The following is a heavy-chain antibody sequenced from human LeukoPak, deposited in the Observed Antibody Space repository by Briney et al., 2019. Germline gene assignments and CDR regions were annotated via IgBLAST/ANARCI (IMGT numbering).Heavy chain of an antibody. CDR3: ARGRTTNYYDSSGPTNAFDI. CDR1: GGSFSGYY. V-gene: IGHV4-34*01. Sequence: SETLSLTCAVYGGSFSGYYWSWLRQPPGKGLEWIGEINHSGSTNYNPSLKSRVTISVDTSKNQFSLKLSSVTAADTAVYYCARGRTTNYYDSSGPTNAFDIWGQGTMVTVSS. J-gene: IGHJ3*02. D-gene: IGHD3-22*01. CDR2: INHSGST.